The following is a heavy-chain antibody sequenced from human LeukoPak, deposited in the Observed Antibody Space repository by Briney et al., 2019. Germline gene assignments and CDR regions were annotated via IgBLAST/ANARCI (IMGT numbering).Heavy chain of an antibody. CDR2: INPSGGST. V-gene: IGHV1-46*01. CDR3: ARASLGTTYYYYMDV. Sequence: ASVKVSCKASGYTFTSYYMHWVRQAPGQGLEWMGIINPSGGSTSYAQKFQGRVTMTRDTSTSTVYMELSSLRSEDTAVYYCARASLGTTYYYYMDVWGKGTTVTVSS. CDR1: GYTFTSYY. J-gene: IGHJ6*03. D-gene: IGHD1-1*01.